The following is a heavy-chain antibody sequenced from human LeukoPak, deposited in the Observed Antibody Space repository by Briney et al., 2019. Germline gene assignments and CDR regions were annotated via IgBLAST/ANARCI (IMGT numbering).Heavy chain of an antibody. D-gene: IGHD3-22*01. V-gene: IGHV3-30*02. J-gene: IGHJ5*02. Sequence: PGGSLRLSCAASGFTFSSYGMHWVRQAPGKGLEWVAFIRYDGSNKYYADSVKGRFTISRDNSKNTLYLQMNSLRSEDTAVYYCARTYYYDSSGYYPHNWFDPWGQGTLVTVSS. CDR3: ARTYYYDSSGYYPHNWFDP. CDR1: GFTFSSYG. CDR2: IRYDGSNK.